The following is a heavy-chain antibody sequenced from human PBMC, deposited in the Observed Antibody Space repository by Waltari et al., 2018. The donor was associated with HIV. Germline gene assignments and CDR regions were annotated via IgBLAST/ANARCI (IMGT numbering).Heavy chain of an antibody. CDR1: GFTFNTYW. Sequence: EVQLVESGVGLVQPGGSLRLSCAASGFTFNTYWMPWVRPAPGMGLVWVSHINGDGTNTTYAGSVKGRFTVARDDAKNTLYLQMSSLRVEDTAVYFCAKQSRGETGPFQSWGQGTLVTVSS. V-gene: IGHV3-74*01. D-gene: IGHD3-16*01. CDR2: INGDGTNT. CDR3: AKQSRGETGPFQS. J-gene: IGHJ5*02.